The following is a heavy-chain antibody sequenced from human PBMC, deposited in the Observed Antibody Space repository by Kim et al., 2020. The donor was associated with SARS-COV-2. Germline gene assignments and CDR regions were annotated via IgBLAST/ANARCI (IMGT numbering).Heavy chain of an antibody. J-gene: IGHJ4*02. CDR3: ARGRGSVDCSGGSCYRPYFDY. CDR1: GGSFSGYY. Sequence: SETLSLTCAVYGGSFSGYYWSWIRQPPGKGLEWIGEINHSGSTNYNPSLKSRVTISVDTSKNQFSLKLSSVTAADTAVYYCARGRGSVDCSGGSCYRPYFDYWSQGTLVTGSS. D-gene: IGHD2-15*01. V-gene: IGHV4-34*01. CDR2: INHSGST.